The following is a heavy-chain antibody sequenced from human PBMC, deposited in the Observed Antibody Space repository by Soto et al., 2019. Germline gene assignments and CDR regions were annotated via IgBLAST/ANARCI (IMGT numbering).Heavy chain of an antibody. V-gene: IGHV1-18*01. CDR1: GYTFSNYG. J-gene: IGHJ5*02. Sequence: ASVKVYCKTSGYTFSNYGITWVRQAHGQPLEWLGWISLYSDGTNYAQKFQGRVSMTTDTSTTTAYMELRSLRSDDTAVYYCARVVPGAEAWFGPWGQGTLVTVSS. D-gene: IGHD2-2*01. CDR3: ARVVPGAEAWFGP. CDR2: ISLYSDGT.